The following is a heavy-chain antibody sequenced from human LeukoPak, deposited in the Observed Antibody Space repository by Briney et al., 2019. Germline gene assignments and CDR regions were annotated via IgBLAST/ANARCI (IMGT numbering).Heavy chain of an antibody. D-gene: IGHD1-1*01. J-gene: IGHJ4*02. CDR2: ISSSGTTI. CDR1: GFTFSSYE. Sequence: GGSLRLSCAASGFTFSSYEVNWVRQAPGKGLEWISYISSSGTTIYYADSVKGRFTISRDNAENSLYLQMNSLRVEDMALYYCAKGTTRSRLGLGDYWGQGTLVTVSS. V-gene: IGHV3-48*03. CDR3: AKGTTRSRLGLGDY.